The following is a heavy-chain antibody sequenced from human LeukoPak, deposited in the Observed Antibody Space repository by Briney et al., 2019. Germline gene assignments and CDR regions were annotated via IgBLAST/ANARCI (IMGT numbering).Heavy chain of an antibody. CDR3: ARGPHYYGDYIRWFPDAFHI. CDR2: IKHGGVT. Sequence: SETLSLTCGVHGSSFSEYFWHWVRQSPREGLEWIGDIKHGGVTNYNPSLMSRVTISVDTSKNQFSLMLTSVTAADTAVYYCARGPHYYGDYIRWFPDAFHIWGRGTMVSVSS. J-gene: IGHJ3*02. V-gene: IGHV4-34*01. D-gene: IGHD4-17*01. CDR1: GSSFSEYF.